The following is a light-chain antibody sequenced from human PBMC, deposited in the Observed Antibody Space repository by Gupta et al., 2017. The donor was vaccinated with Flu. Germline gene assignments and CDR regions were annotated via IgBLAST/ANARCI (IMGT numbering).Light chain of an antibody. CDR1: QSVSSAY. CDR2: GAS. J-gene: IGKJ1*01. Sequence: ERATLSCRASQSVSSAYLAWYQQTPGQAPRLLLYGASGRATGIPDRFSVSGSGTDFTLTISRLEPEDFAVYYCQQYVSSPWTFGQGTKVEIK. CDR3: QQYVSSPWT. V-gene: IGKV3-20*01.